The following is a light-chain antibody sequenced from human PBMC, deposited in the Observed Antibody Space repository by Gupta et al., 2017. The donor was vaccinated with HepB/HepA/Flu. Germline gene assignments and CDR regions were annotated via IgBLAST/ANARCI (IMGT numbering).Light chain of an antibody. CDR2: EVT. Sequence: QSALPQPASVSASPGQSVTVSCIGTSSDIGTYNLISWYQQHPGKAPILIIYEVTKRPAGISDRFSASKSGNTASLTISGPQAEDDAQYHCCSDAGSISWIFGGGTRLTVL. V-gene: IGLV2-23*02. J-gene: IGLJ2*01. CDR1: SSDIGTYNL. CDR3: CSDAGSISWI.